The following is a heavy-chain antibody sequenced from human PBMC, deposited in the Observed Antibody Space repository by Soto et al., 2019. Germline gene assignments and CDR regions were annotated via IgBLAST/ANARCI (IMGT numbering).Heavy chain of an antibody. J-gene: IGHJ4*02. V-gene: IGHV3-30*18. CDR1: GLTFSNYG. CDR2: ISYDGSNE. CDR3: AEDSYYHDSTGYYIFDY. Sequence: GGSLRLSCAASGLTFSNYGMHWVRQAPGKGLEWVAHISYDGSNEHYIDSVKGRFTIPRDNSKNTLYPQMTSLRAEDTAVYYCAEDSYYHDSTGYYIFDYWGQGTLVTVSS. D-gene: IGHD3-22*01.